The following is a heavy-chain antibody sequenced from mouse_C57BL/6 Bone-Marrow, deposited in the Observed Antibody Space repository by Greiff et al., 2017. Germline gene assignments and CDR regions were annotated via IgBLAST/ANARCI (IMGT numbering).Heavy chain of an antibody. CDR3: TRRTTVVARYAMDY. CDR1: GYTFTSYW. J-gene: IGHJ4*01. D-gene: IGHD1-1*01. CDR2: IYPGNSDT. Sequence: EVHLVESGTVLARPGASVKMSCKTSGYTFTSYWMHWVKQRPGQGLEWIGAIYPGNSDTSYNQKFKGKAKLTAVTSASSAYMELSSLTNEDSAVYYCTRRTTVVARYAMDYWGQGTSVTGSS. V-gene: IGHV1-5*01.